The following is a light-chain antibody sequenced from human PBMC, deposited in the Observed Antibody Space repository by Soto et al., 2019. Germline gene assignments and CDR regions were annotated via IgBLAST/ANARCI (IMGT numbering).Light chain of an antibody. CDR3: SSYTSSSTLYV. V-gene: IGLV2-14*01. CDR1: SSDVGGYNY. CDR2: DVS. Sequence: QSVLTQPASVSGSPGQSITISCTGTSSDVGGYNYVSWYQQHPGKAPKLMIYDVSNRPSGVSNRFSGSKSGNTASLTISGVQAADEADDYCSSYTSSSTLYVFGTGTKLTVL. J-gene: IGLJ1*01.